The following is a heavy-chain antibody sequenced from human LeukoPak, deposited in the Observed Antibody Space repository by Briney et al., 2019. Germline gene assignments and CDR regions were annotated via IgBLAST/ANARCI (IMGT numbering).Heavy chain of an antibody. J-gene: IGHJ3*02. CDR3: ARDTVGATFPGAFDI. CDR1: GGSISSYY. Sequence: PSETLSLTCTVSGGSISSYYWSWIRQPPGKGLEWIGYIYYSGSTNYNPSLKSRVTISVDTSKNQFSLKLSSVTAADAAVYYCARDTVGATFPGAFDIWGQGTMVTVSS. D-gene: IGHD1-26*01. CDR2: IYYSGST. V-gene: IGHV4-59*12.